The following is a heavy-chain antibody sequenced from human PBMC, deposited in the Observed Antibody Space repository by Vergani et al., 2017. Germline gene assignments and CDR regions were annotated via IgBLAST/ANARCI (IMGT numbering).Heavy chain of an antibody. D-gene: IGHD2-2*01. Sequence: QVQLVQSGAEVKKPGSSVKVSCKASGGTFSSYAISCVRQAPGQGLEWMGGIIPIFGTANYAQKFQGRVTITADESTSTAYMELSSLRSEDTAVYYCARDGTLGYCSSTSCYRGAFDIWGQGTMVTVSS. CDR3: ARDGTLGYCSSTSCYRGAFDI. V-gene: IGHV1-69*01. CDR2: IIPIFGTA. CDR1: GGTFSSYA. J-gene: IGHJ3*02.